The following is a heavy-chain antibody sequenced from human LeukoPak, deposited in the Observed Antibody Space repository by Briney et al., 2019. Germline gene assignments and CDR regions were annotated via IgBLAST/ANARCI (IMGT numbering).Heavy chain of an antibody. V-gene: IGHV4-4*07. CDR1: GGSINSYY. Sequence: SETLSLTCTVSGGSINSYYWSWIRQSAEKGLEWIGHIYTSGRTNYNPSLKSRVTMSVDTSKNQFSLKLSFVTAADTAVYYCASRAANYYGMDVWGQGTTVTVSS. CDR3: ASRAANYYGMDV. J-gene: IGHJ6*02. CDR2: IYTSGRT. D-gene: IGHD6-13*01.